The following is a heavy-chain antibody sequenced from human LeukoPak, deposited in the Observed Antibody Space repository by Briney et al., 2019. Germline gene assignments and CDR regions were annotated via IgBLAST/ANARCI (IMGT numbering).Heavy chain of an antibody. V-gene: IGHV4-59*01. Sequence: SETLSLTRTVSGGSISSYYWSWIRQPPGKGLEWVGYIDYSGSTSYNPAPKSRGTISVDTSKKQFSLKLSSVTAADTAFYYCARYIVSYPHDAFDIWGQGTMVTVSS. CDR1: GGSISSYY. J-gene: IGHJ3*02. D-gene: IGHD1-26*01. CDR3: ARYIVSYPHDAFDI. CDR2: IDYSGST.